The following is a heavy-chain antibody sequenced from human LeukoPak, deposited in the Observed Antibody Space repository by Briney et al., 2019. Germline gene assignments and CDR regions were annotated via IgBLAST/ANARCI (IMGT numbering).Heavy chain of an antibody. D-gene: IGHD4-11*01. CDR3: ARGRQCDF. CDR2: IYSGGSP. J-gene: IGHJ4*02. Sequence: GGSLRLSCAASGFIVSANYMNWVRQAPGKGLEWVSVIYSGGSPFYPDSVKGRFTISRDNSKNTVYLQMNSLRVEDTAVYYCARGRQCDFWGQGTLVTVSS. CDR1: GFIVSANY. V-gene: IGHV3-53*01.